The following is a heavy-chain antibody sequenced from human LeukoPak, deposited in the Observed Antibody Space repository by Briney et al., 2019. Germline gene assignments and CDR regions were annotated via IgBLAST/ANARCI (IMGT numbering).Heavy chain of an antibody. V-gene: IGHV5-51*01. CDR1: GYSFTSYW. CDR3: ARRQVPAANTNWFDP. D-gene: IGHD2-2*01. Sequence: GESLKISCKGSGYSFTSYWIGWVRQMPGKGLEWMGIIYPGDSDTRYNPSFQGQVTISADKSISTAYLQWSSLKASDTAMYYCARRQVPAANTNWFDPWGQGTLVTVSS. CDR2: IYPGDSDT. J-gene: IGHJ5*02.